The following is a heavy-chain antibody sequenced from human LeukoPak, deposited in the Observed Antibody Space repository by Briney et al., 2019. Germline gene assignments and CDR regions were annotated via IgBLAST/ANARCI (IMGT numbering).Heavy chain of an antibody. V-gene: IGHV3-74*01. CDR3: ARAPESLSSSDY. J-gene: IGHJ4*02. CDR2: ISSDGSST. CDR1: GFTFSHYW. D-gene: IGHD3-10*01. Sequence: GGSLRHSCAASGFTFSHYWMHWVRQAPGKGLVWLSRISSDGSSTTYADSVKGRFTVSRDNAKNTLYLQMNSLRAEDTAVYYCARAPESLSSSDYWGQGTLVTVSS.